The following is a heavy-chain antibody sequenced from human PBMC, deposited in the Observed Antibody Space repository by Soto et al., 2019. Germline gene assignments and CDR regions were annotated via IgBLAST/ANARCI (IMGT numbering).Heavy chain of an antibody. D-gene: IGHD6-19*01. Sequence: PETLSLTCAVSGGSISSSNWWSWVRQPPGKGLEWIGEIYHSGSTNYNPSHKSRVTISVDKTKNQFSLELSSVTAADTAVYYCAGSETPYSSGLLWGQRTLVTVSS. CDR3: AGSETPYSSGLL. CDR1: GGSISSSNW. V-gene: IGHV4-4*03. J-gene: IGHJ4*02. CDR2: IYHSGST.